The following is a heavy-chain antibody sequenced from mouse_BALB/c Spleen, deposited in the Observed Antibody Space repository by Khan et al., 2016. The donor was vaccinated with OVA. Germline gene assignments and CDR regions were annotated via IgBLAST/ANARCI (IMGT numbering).Heavy chain of an antibody. CDR2: RSYSVSA. Sequence: EVQLQESGPGLVRNDHSLSLTCNVTGYSITSGYGWNWIRQFPGNKLEWMGNRSYSVSANYNQTLKSRISITRDTSKKQVFLELTSVTSEDTATYYCVRTARINYWGQGTPLTVSS. J-gene: IGHJ2*01. CDR3: VRTARINY. CDR1: GYSITSGYG. V-gene: IGHV3-2*02.